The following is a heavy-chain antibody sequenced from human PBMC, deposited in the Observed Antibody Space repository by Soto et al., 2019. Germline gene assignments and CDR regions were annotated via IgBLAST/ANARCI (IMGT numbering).Heavy chain of an antibody. J-gene: IGHJ4*02. CDR3: AKGSQWYYDILTGSNFDY. CDR2: ISGSGGST. CDR1: GFTFSSYA. V-gene: IGHV3-23*01. Sequence: GGSLRLSCAASGFTFSSYAMSWVRQAPGKGLEWVSAISGSGGSTYYADSVKGRFTISRDNSKNTLYLQMNSLRAEDTAVYYCAKGSQWYYDILTGSNFDYWGQGTLVTVSS. D-gene: IGHD3-9*01.